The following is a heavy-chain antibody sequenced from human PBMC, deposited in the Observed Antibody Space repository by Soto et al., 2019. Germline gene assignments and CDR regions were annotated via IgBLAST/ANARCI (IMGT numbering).Heavy chain of an antibody. D-gene: IGHD3-10*01. CDR3: AKLHCITSNCLPLDP. Sequence: SETLSLTCTVSGGSISETGYYWGWIRQPPGKGLEWIGNIYYSGSTDYNPSLKSRVTISVDTSKNQFSLKLSSVTAADTAVYYCAKLHCITSNCLPLDPWGQGTLVT. V-gene: IGHV4-39*01. J-gene: IGHJ5*02. CDR1: GGSISETGYY. CDR2: IYYSGST.